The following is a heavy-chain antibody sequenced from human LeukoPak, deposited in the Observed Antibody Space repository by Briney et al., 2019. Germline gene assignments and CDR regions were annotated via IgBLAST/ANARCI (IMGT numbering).Heavy chain of an antibody. CDR3: XXYYTGFDY. CDR1: SXX. J-gene: IGHJ4*02. V-gene: IGHV4-39*07. Sequence: SXXXXWIXXPPXXGLXWIGSIXYSGSTYYNPSLXXRVTISVXXSKXXFSLKLSSVTAADTAVYCXXXYYTGFDYWGQGTLVTVSS. CDR2: IXYSGST. D-gene: IGHD3-3*01.